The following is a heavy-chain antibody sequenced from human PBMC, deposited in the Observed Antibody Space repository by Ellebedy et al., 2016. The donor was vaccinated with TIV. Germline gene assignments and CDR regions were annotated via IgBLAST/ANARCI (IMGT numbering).Heavy chain of an antibody. V-gene: IGHV3-21*01. CDR1: GFTFSSYS. Sequence: GGSLRLSCAASGFTFSSYSMNWVRQAPGKGLEWVAYISGSRTFIHYADSVKGRFTISRDNATNSLFLQMNSLRADDTAVYYCQRELSCSGGICSGGMDVWGQGTTVTVSS. D-gene: IGHD2-15*01. J-gene: IGHJ6*02. CDR3: QRELSCSGGICSGGMDV. CDR2: ISGSRTFI.